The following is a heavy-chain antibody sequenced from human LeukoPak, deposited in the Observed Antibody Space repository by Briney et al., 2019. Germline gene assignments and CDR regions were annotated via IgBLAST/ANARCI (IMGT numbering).Heavy chain of an antibody. J-gene: IGHJ4*02. CDR2: ISVYNGNT. D-gene: IGHD3-22*01. V-gene: IGHV1-18*01. CDR3: ARDAGFYDSSGYYYEY. Sequence: ASVKVSCKASGYAFTSYGISWVRQAPGQGLEWMGWISVYNGNTKYLQKLQGRVTMTTDTSTSTAYMELRSLRSDDTAVYYCARDAGFYDSSGYYYEYWGQGTLVTVSS. CDR1: GYAFTSYG.